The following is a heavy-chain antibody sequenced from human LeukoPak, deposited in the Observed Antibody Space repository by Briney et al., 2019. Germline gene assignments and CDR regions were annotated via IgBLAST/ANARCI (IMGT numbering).Heavy chain of an antibody. Sequence: GGSLRLSCVASGFTFSSYAINWVRQAPGKGLEWVSSISSSSSYIYYADSVKGRFTISRDNAKNSLYLQMNSLRAEDTAVYYCARRPDYDEFDYWGQGTLVTVSS. D-gene: IGHD4-17*01. CDR1: GFTFSSYA. V-gene: IGHV3-21*01. CDR2: ISSSSSYI. CDR3: ARRPDYDEFDY. J-gene: IGHJ4*02.